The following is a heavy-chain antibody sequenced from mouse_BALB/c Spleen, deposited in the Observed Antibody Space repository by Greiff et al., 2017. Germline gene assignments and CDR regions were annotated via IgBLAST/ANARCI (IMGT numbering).Heavy chain of an antibody. V-gene: IGHV8-12*01. CDR2: IYWDDDK. D-gene: IGHD1-1*01. CDR3: ARRVDYYGASWFAY. Sequence: QVQLKECGPGILQPSQTLSLTCSFSGFSLSTSGMGVSWIRQPSGKGLEWLAHIYWDDDKRYNPSLKSRLTISKDTSRNQVFLKITSVDTADTATYYCARRVDYYGASWFAYWGQGTLVTVSA. J-gene: IGHJ3*01. CDR1: GFSLSTSGMG.